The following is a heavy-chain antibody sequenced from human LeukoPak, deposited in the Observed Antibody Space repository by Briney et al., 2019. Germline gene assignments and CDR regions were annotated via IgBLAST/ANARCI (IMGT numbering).Heavy chain of an antibody. J-gene: IGHJ6*03. V-gene: IGHV4-34*01. CDR1: GGSFSGYY. D-gene: IGHD3-22*01. Sequence: SETLSLTCAVYGGSFSGYYWSWIRQPPGKGLEWIGEINHSGSTNYNPSLKSRVTISVDTSKNQFSLKLSSVTAADTAVYYCARGRGSGYYLPYYYHYMDVWGKGTTVTVSS. CDR3: ARGRGSGYYLPYYYHYMDV. CDR2: INHSGST.